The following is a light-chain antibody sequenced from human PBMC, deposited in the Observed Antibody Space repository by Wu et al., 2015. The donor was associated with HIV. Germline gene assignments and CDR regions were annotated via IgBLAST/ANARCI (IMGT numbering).Light chain of an antibody. CDR1: QSVTSNY. J-gene: IGKJ1*01. CDR2: GAS. V-gene: IGKV3-20*01. Sequence: EIVLTQSPGTLSLSPGERATLSCRASQSVTSNYLAWYQQKPGQAPRLLIYGASSRATGIPDRFSGSGSGTDFTLTISRVEPEDFAVYYCQQYGTSPRTFGQGTKMEIK. CDR3: QQYGTSPRT.